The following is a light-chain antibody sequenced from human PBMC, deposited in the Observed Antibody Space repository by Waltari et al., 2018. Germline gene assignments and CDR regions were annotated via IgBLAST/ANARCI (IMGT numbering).Light chain of an antibody. Sequence: DIVLTQSPGTLSLSPGERATLSCRASQSVSSSYLAWYQQKPGKAPRLLIYGASSRATGIPDRFSGSGSGTDFTLTISRLEPEDFAVYYCQQYAGSPKTFGQGTRLEIK. V-gene: IGKV3-20*01. J-gene: IGKJ5*01. CDR3: QQYAGSPKT. CDR1: QSVSSSY. CDR2: GAS.